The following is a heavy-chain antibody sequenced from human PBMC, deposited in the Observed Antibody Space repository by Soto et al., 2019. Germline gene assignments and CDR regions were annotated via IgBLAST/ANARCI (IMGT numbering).Heavy chain of an antibody. J-gene: IGHJ4*02. V-gene: IGHV4-59*08. D-gene: IGHD2-2*01. CDR1: GGSISSYY. Sequence: PSETLSLTCTVSGGSISSYYWSWIRQPPGKGLEWIGYIYYSGSTNYNPSLKSRVTISVDTSKNQFSLKLSSVTAADTAVYYCARRTYCSSTSCYVFDYWGQGTRVTVSS. CDR2: IYYSGST. CDR3: ARRTYCSSTSCYVFDY.